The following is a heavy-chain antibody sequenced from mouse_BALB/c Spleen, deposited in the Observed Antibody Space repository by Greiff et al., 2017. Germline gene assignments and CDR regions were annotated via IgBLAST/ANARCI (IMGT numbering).Heavy chain of an antibody. CDR1: GYTFTSYW. J-gene: IGHJ3*01. V-gene: IGHV1-7*01. CDR2: INPSTGYT. Sequence: QVHVKQSGAELAKPGASVKMSCKASGYTFTSYWMHWVKQRPGQGLEWIGYINPSTGYTEYNQKFKDKATLTADKSSSTAYMQLSSLTSEDSAVYYCARSGTTATGAYWGQGTLVTVSA. CDR3: ARSGTTATGAY. D-gene: IGHD1-2*01.